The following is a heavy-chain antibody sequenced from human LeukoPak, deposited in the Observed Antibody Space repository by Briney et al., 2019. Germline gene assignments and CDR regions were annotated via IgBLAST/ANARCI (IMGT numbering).Heavy chain of an antibody. CDR3: ARALSYYYDSSGYDY. CDR2: ISSASGSI. Sequence: GGSLRLSCAASGFTFSSYSMNWVRQAPGKGLEWVSYISSASGSIYYADSVKGRFTISRDNAKNSLYLQMNSLRAEDTAVYYCARALSYYYDSSGYDYWGQGTLVTVSS. D-gene: IGHD3-22*01. CDR1: GFTFSSYS. J-gene: IGHJ4*02. V-gene: IGHV3-48*04.